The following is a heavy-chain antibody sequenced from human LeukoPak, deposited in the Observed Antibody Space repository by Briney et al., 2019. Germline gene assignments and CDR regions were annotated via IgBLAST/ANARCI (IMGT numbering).Heavy chain of an antibody. J-gene: IGHJ3*02. Sequence: PGRSLLLSCTASGFTFGDYAMSWFRQAPGKGLEWVGFIRSKAYGGTTEYAASVKGRFTISRDDSKSIAYLQMNSLKTEDTAVYYCTRVTRITMIVVVIGAFDIWGQGTMVTVSS. CDR3: TRVTRITMIVVVIGAFDI. D-gene: IGHD3-22*01. V-gene: IGHV3-49*03. CDR2: IRSKAYGGTT. CDR1: GFTFGDYA.